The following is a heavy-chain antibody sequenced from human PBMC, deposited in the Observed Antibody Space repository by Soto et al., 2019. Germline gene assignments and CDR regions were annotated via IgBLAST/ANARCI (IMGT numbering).Heavy chain of an antibody. CDR2: IYYSGST. V-gene: IGHV4-31*03. CDR1: GGSISSGGYY. CDR3: APKTVYYYDGSGYSFDY. J-gene: IGHJ4*02. D-gene: IGHD3-22*01. Sequence: SETLSLTCTVSGGSISSGGYYWSWIRQHPGKGLEWIGYIYYSGSTYYNPSLKSRVTISVDTSKNQFSLKLSSETAAATSAYYYAPKTVYYYDGSGYSFDYWGQGTLVTVSS.